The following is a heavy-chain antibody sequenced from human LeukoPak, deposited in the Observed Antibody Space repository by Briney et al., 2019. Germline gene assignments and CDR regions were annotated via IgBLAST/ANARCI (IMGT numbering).Heavy chain of an antibody. V-gene: IGHV3-43*02. CDR2: ISGETGTT. CDR3: AKSRNYDSGTYLDY. CDR1: GFTFADYA. D-gene: IGHD3-10*01. J-gene: IGHJ4*02. Sequence: GGSLRLSCAASGFTFADYAMHWVRQAPGKGLEWVSLISGETGTTHYADSVKGRFTISRDNSKNTLFLQMNSLRTEDTALYYCAKSRNYDSGTYLDYWGQGTLVTVSS.